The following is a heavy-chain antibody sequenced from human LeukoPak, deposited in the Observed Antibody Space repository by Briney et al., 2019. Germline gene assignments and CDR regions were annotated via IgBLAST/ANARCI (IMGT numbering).Heavy chain of an antibody. CDR2: ISHHGDTA. Sequence: GSLRLSCAASGFTFSAFNMHWVRQAPGKGLGWVAIISHHGDTAHYADSLKGRFTISRDNSKNTVDLQMNSLRVEDTAIYYCARDFSWAFDYWGQGTLVTVSS. J-gene: IGHJ4*02. CDR1: GFTFSAFN. D-gene: IGHD3-16*01. CDR3: ARDFSWAFDY. V-gene: IGHV3-30-3*01.